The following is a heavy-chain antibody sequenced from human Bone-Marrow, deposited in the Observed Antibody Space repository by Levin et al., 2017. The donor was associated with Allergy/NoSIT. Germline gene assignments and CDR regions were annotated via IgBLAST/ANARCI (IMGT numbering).Heavy chain of an antibody. Sequence: PGGSLRLSCAVYGGSFSGYYWSWIRQPPGKGLEWIGEINHSGSTNYNPSLKSRVTISVDTSKNQFSLKLSSVTAADTAVYYCASRPRKDIVVVPAASPTHFDYWGQGTLVTVSS. J-gene: IGHJ4*02. V-gene: IGHV4-34*01. CDR1: GGSFSGYY. CDR2: INHSGST. CDR3: ASRPRKDIVVVPAASPTHFDY. D-gene: IGHD2-2*01.